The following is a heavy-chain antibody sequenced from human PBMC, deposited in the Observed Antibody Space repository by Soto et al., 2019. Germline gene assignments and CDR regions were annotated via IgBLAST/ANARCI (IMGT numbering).Heavy chain of an antibody. D-gene: IGHD3-3*01. V-gene: IGHV4-4*01. J-gene: IGHJ4*02. CDR2: IYHSGST. CDR3: VANGYYSLDY. CDR1: GGSIISSRW. Sequence: QVQLQESGPGLVKPSGTLSLTCTVSGGSIISSRWWSWVRQPPGKGLEWVGEIYHSGSTNYNPSLKSRVTISVDKSKSQFSLNLSSVTAADAAVDWCVANGYYSLDYWGQGALVTVSS.